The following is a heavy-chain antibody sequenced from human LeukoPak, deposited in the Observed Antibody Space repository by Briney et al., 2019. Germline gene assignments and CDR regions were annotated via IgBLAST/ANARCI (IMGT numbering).Heavy chain of an antibody. D-gene: IGHD3-9*01. Sequence: GGSLRLSCAASGFTFSDYGMHWVRQAPGKGLEWVAFIRNDGSYEYYPDSVKGRFTISRDNSRNALFLQMNSLRAEDTAVYYCARGGGIYDILTGYYRPTFDPWGQGTLVTVSS. J-gene: IGHJ5*02. CDR1: GFTFSDYG. CDR2: IRNDGSYE. CDR3: ARGGGIYDILTGYYRPTFDP. V-gene: IGHV3-30*02.